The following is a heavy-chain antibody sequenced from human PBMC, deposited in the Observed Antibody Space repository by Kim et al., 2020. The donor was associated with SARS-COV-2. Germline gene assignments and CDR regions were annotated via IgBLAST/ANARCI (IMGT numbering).Heavy chain of an antibody. CDR2: IYSGGST. CDR1: GFTVSSNY. J-gene: IGHJ6*02. CDR3: ARSPLGNYVWDYYYYGMDV. D-gene: IGHD4-4*01. V-gene: IGHV3-66*01. Sequence: GGSLRLSCAASGFTVSSNYMSWVRQAPGKGLEWVSVIYSGGSTYYADSVKGRFTISRDNSKNTLYLQMNSLRAEDTAVYYCARSPLGNYVWDYYYYGMDVWGQGTTVTVSS.